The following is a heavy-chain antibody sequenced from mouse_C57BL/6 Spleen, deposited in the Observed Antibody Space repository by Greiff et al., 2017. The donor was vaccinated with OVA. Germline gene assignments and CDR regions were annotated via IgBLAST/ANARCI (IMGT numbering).Heavy chain of an antibody. D-gene: IGHD2-4*01. CDR2: IGTEDGEN. V-gene: IGHV14-2*01. CDR3: ARCDYDCSFAY. Sequence: EVKLKESGAELVKPGASVKLSCTASGFNIKDYYMHWVKQRTEQGLEWIGRIGTEDGENKYEPKLPGKATITPATSSIPAYLLLSSLTSEYTAVYYCARCDYDCSFAYWGQGTTLTVSS. CDR1: GFNIKDYY. J-gene: IGHJ2*01.